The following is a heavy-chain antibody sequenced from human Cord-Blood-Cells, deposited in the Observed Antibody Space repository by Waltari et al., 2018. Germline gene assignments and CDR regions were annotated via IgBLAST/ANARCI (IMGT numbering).Heavy chain of an antibody. CDR2: IYYSGST. J-gene: IGHJ4*02. D-gene: IGHD3-3*01. CDR3: ARVSPPFGVVIIDY. V-gene: IGHV4-61*01. Sequence: QVQLQESGPGLVKPSETLSLTCPVSGGSVRSGSYFWSWIRQPPGKGLEWIGYIYYSGSTNYNPSLKSRVTISVDTSKNQFSLKLSSVTAADTAVYYCARVSPPFGVVIIDYWGQGTLVTVSS. CDR1: GGSVRSGSYF.